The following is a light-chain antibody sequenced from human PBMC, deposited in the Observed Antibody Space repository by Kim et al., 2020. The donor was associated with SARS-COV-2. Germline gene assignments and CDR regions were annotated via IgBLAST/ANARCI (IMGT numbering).Light chain of an antibody. V-gene: IGKV5-2*01. CDR2: EAT. Sequence: ETTPTQSPAFMSATPGDKVNISCKASQDIDDDMNWYQQKPGEVAIFIIQEATTLVPGISPRFSGSGYGTDFTLTINNIETEDAAYYFGIQHENSPSRYTFGQGTKLEIK. CDR1: QDIDDD. J-gene: IGKJ2*01. CDR3: IQHENSPSRYT.